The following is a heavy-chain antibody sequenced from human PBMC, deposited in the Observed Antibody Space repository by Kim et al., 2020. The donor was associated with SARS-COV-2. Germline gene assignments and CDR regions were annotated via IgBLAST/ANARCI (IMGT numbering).Heavy chain of an antibody. CDR3: ARHLVRYFDWFPKVFDY. D-gene: IGHD3-9*01. J-gene: IGHJ4*02. V-gene: IGHV4-39*01. Sequence: LNSRVTISVDTSKNQFSLKLSSVTAADTAVYYCARHLVRYFDWFPKVFDYWGQGTLVTVSS.